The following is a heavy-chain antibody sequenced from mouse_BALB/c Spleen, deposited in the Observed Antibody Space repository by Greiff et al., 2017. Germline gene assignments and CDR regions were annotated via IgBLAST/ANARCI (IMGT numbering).Heavy chain of an antibody. D-gene: IGHD2-1*01. Sequence: EVHLVESGPELVKPGASVKMSCKASGYTFTSYVMHWVKQKPGQGLEWIGYINPYNDGTKYNEKFKGKATLTSDKSSSTAYMELSSLTSEDSAVYYCARGDLPWAMDYWGQGTSVTVSS. CDR1: GYTFTSYV. CDR3: ARGDLPWAMDY. J-gene: IGHJ4*01. V-gene: IGHV1-14*01. CDR2: INPYNDGT.